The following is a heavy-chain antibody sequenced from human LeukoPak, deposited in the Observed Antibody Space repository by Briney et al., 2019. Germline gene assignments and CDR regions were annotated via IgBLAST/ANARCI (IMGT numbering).Heavy chain of an antibody. D-gene: IGHD3-3*01. CDR2: IYYSGST. CDR1: GGSISSYY. V-gene: IGHV4-59*01. Sequence: SETLSLTCAVSGGSISSYYWSWIRQPPGKGLEWIGYIYYSGSTNYNPSLKSRVTISVDTSKNQFSLKLSSVTAADTAVYYCASSLFYDFWSGKGNYYMDVWGKGTTVTVSS. CDR3: ASSLFYDFWSGKGNYYMDV. J-gene: IGHJ6*03.